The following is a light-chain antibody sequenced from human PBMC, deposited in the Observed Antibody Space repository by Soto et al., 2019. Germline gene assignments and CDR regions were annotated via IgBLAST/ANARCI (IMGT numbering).Light chain of an antibody. CDR2: DAS. Sequence: DIQITQSPSTLSASVGDGVTITCRASQSISNWLAWYQQKPGKAPKLLIYDASSLESGVSLRFSGSGSGTEFTLTISSLQPDDFATYYCQQYNSYSRTFGQGTKVDI. V-gene: IGKV1-5*01. CDR3: QQYNSYSRT. J-gene: IGKJ1*01. CDR1: QSISNW.